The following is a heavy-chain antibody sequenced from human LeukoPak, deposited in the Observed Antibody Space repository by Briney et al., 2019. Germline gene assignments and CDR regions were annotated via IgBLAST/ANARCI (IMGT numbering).Heavy chain of an antibody. Sequence: PSETLSLTCTVSGGSISSNYWCWIRQPPGKGLEYIGYVSYRGSTNYNPSLKSRVTISVDTSKNQFSLKLSYVTAADTAVYYCASGVSSSSVSSYYFDYWGQGTLVTVSS. CDR2: VSYRGST. CDR3: ASGVSSSSVSSYYFDY. J-gene: IGHJ4*02. D-gene: IGHD6-6*01. V-gene: IGHV4-59*01. CDR1: GGSISSNY.